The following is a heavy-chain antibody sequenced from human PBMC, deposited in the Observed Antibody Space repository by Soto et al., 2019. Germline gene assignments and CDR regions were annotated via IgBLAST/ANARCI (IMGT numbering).Heavy chain of an antibody. J-gene: IGHJ4*02. CDR3: ARTIAAAASDFDY. D-gene: IGHD6-13*01. CDR2: IKQDGSEK. CDR1: GFTFSSYS. V-gene: IGHV3-7*03. Sequence: PGGSLRLSCAASGFTFSSYSMNWVRQAPGKGLEWVANIKQDGSEKYYVDSVKGRFTISRDNAKNSLYLQMNSLRAEDTAVYYCARTIAAAASDFDYWGQGTLVTVSS.